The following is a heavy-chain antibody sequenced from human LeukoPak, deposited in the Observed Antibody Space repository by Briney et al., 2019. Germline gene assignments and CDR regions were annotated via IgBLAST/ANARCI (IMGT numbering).Heavy chain of an antibody. V-gene: IGHV3-74*01. CDR2: INSDESST. D-gene: IGHD6-13*01. J-gene: IGHJ6*02. Sequence: GGSLRLSCAASGFTFSSYWMHWVRQAPGKGLVWVSRINSDESSTSYADSVKGRFTISRDNAKNTLYLQMNSLRAEDTAVYYCARDPLIAAAGGYGMDVWGQGTTVTVSS. CDR1: GFTFSSYW. CDR3: ARDPLIAAAGGYGMDV.